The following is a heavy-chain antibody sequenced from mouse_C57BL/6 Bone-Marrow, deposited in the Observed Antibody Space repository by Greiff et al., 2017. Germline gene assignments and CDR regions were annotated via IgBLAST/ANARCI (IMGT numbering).Heavy chain of an antibody. CDR1: GFTFSSYA. Sequence: EVKLVESGEGLVKPGGSLKLSCAASGFTFSSYAMSWVRQTPEQRLEWVAYISSGGDYIYYADTVKGRFTISRDNARNTLYLQMSSLKSEDTAMYYCTRDSGYGSRYWYVDVWGTGTTVTVSS. CDR2: ISSGGDYI. J-gene: IGHJ1*03. CDR3: TRDSGYGSRYWYVDV. V-gene: IGHV5-9-1*02. D-gene: IGHD1-1*01.